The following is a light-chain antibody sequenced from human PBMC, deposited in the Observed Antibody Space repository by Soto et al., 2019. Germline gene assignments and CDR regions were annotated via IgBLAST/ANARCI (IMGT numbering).Light chain of an antibody. CDR2: EVT. CDR3: SSYTISNTLPFV. J-gene: IGLJ1*01. CDR1: RRDVGGYNY. Sequence: QSALTQPASVSGSPGQSITISCTGTRRDVGGYNYFSWYQQYPGKSPNLLIYEVTHRPSGVSNRFSGSKSGNTASLTISGLQAEDEADYYSSSYTISNTLPFVFGTGTKVTVL. V-gene: IGLV2-14*01.